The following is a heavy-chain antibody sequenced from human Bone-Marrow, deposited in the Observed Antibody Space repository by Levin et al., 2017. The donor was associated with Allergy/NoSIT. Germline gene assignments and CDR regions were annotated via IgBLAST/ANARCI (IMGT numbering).Heavy chain of an antibody. D-gene: IGHD2-21*02. CDR1: GASISSSGYY. Sequence: ASETLSLTCTVSGASISSSGYYWDWIRQPPGKGLEWIGNIHYSGSTYYNPSLRSRVTISGDTSKNQVSLKLNSVTAADTAMYFCASHPGGDLSIDSFDVWGQGTMVAVSS. CDR3: ASHPGGDLSIDSFDV. CDR2: IHYSGST. V-gene: IGHV4-39*01. J-gene: IGHJ3*01.